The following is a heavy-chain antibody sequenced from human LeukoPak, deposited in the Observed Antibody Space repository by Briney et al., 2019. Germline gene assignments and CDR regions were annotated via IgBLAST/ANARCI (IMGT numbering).Heavy chain of an antibody. CDR3: ARGSRTGEFLYYGMDV. CDR1: GGTFSSYA. V-gene: IGHV1-69*13. CDR2: IIPIFGTA. J-gene: IGHJ6*04. Sequence: EASVNVSCKASGGTFSSYAISWVQQAPGQGLEWMGGIIPIFGTANYAQKFQGRVTITADESTSTAYMELSSLRSEDTAVYYCARGSRTGEFLYYGMDVWGKGTTVTVSS. D-gene: IGHD3-10*01.